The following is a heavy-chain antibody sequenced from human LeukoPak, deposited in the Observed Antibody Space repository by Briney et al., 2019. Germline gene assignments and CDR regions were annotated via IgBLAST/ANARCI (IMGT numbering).Heavy chain of an antibody. CDR2: INHSGST. V-gene: IGHV4-34*01. Sequence: SETLSLTCAVYGGSFSGYYWSWIRQPPGKGLEWIGEINHSGSTNYNPSLKSRVTISVDTSKNQFSLRLSSVSAADTAVYYCARWGGSGELLYGLAYWGQASLVTVSS. CDR1: GGSFSGYY. D-gene: IGHD3-10*01. J-gene: IGHJ4*02. CDR3: ARWGGSGELLYGLAY.